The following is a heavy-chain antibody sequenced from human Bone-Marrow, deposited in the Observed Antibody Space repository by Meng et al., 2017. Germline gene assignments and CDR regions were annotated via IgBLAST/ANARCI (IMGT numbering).Heavy chain of an antibody. CDR3: ARGDYSSSPSF. J-gene: IGHJ4*02. CDR2: IYYRSKWYT. CDR1: RDSVSSNSAA. V-gene: IGHV6-1*01. D-gene: IGHD3-22*01. Sequence: VQLPQADQGLGQPPQALALTCSISRDSVSSNSAAWHWIRQSPTGGLEGLGWIYYRSKWYTDYAVSVKSRITINPEKSKNQSSLQLNSVLPEDTAAFYCARGDYSSSPSFWGQGTLVTVSS.